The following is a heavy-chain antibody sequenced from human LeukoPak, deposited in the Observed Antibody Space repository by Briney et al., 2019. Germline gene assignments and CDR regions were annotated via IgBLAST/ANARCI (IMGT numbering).Heavy chain of an antibody. Sequence: SETLSLTCTVSGGSVSSGSYYWSWIRQPPGKGLEWIGYIYYSGSTNYNPSLKSRVTISVDTSKNQFSLKLSSVTAADTAVYYCARSSRGIGYCSGGSCYSYLYWGQGTLVTVSS. CDR2: IYYSGST. CDR1: GGSVSSGSYY. D-gene: IGHD2-15*01. J-gene: IGHJ4*02. CDR3: ARSSRGIGYCSGGSCYSYLY. V-gene: IGHV4-61*01.